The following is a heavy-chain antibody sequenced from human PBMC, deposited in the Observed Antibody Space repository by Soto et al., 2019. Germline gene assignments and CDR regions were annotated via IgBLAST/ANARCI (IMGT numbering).Heavy chain of an antibody. D-gene: IGHD3-10*01. V-gene: IGHV1-3*01. CDR1: GYTFTSYA. CDR2: INAGNGNT. J-gene: IGHJ6*03. Sequence: ASVKVSCTASGYTFTSYAMHWVRQAPGQRLEWMGWINAGNGNTKYSQKFQGRVTITRDTSASTAYMELSSLRSEDTAVYYCARVGTMVRGVKSPADDNYYYYMDVWGKGTTVTVSS. CDR3: ARVGTMVRGVKSPADDNYYYYMDV.